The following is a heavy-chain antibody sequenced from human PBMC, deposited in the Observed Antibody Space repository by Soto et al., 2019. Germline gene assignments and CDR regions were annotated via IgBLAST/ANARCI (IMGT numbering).Heavy chain of an antibody. V-gene: IGHV3-23*01. CDR3: ARVAYCGGDCYQPFDY. Sequence: EVQLLESGGGLVQPGGSLRLSCAASGFTFSSYAMSWVRQAPGKGLEWVSAISGSGGSTYYADSVKGRFTISRDNSKNTLYLQMNSRRAEDTAVYYCARVAYCGGDCYQPFDYWGQGTLVTVSS. CDR1: GFTFSSYA. J-gene: IGHJ4*02. CDR2: ISGSGGST. D-gene: IGHD2-21*02.